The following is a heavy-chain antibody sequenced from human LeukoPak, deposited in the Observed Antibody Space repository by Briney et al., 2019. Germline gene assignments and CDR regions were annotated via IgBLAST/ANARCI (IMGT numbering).Heavy chain of an antibody. D-gene: IGHD1-7*01. Sequence: PGGSLRLSCAASGFTLSSYAMSWVRQAPGKGLEWVPAMSGSGRSTYYADSVKGRFTISRDDSKNMLYLQMNSLRAEDTALYYCAKVRTSLYFFDFWGQGTLVTVSS. CDR1: GFTLSSYA. CDR2: MSGSGRST. J-gene: IGHJ4*02. V-gene: IGHV3-23*01. CDR3: AKVRTSLYFFDF.